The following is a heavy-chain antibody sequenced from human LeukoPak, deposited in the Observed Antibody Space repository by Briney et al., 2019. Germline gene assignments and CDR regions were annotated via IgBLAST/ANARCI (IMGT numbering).Heavy chain of an antibody. Sequence: GGSLRLSCAASGFTFSSYAMHWVRQAPGKGLEWVAVISYDGSNKYYADSVKGRFTIPRDNSKNTLYLQMNSLRAEDTAVYYCGSMDVWGQGTKVNVPS. CDR3: GSMDV. CDR2: ISYDGSNK. J-gene: IGHJ6*02. CDR1: GFTFSSYA. V-gene: IGHV3-30-3*01.